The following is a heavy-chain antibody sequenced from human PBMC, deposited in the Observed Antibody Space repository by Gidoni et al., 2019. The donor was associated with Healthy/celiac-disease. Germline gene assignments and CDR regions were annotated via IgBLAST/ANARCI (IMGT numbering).Heavy chain of an antibody. D-gene: IGHD5-12*01. CDR2: IIPIFGTA. J-gene: IGHJ6*02. CDR1: GGTFSSYA. V-gene: IGHV1-69*01. Sequence: QVQLVQSGAEVKKPGSSVKVSCKASGGTFSSYAISWVRQAPGQGLEWMGGIIPIFGTANYAQKFQGRVTITADESTSTAYMELSSLRSEDTAAYYCARGATTAHHYYYYGMDVWGQGTTVTVSS. CDR3: ARGATTAHHYYYYGMDV.